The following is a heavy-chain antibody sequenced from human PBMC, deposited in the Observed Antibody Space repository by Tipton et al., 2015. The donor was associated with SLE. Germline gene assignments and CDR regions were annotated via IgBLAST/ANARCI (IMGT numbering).Heavy chain of an antibody. D-gene: IGHD5-24*01. V-gene: IGHV4-59*01. CDR1: GTSISGYY. J-gene: IGHJ3*02. CDR3: ARAGDGYKWEAFDI. Sequence: GLVKPSETLSLTCTVSGTSISGYYWNWIRQSPGRGLEWVGYISYSGNTNYNPSLKRRVTISVDTSKTHFSLNLSSVTAADTAVYYCARAGDGYKWEAFDIWGQGTMVTVSS. CDR2: ISYSGNT.